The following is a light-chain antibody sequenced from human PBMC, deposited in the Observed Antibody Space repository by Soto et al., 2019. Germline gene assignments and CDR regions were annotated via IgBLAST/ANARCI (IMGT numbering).Light chain of an antibody. CDR1: SSNIESNF. CDR2: RNN. J-gene: IGLJ2*01. V-gene: IGLV1-47*01. CDR3: TVWDDSLRARL. Sequence: QSVLTQPPSASGTPGQRVTISCSGSSSNIESNFVYWYQQFPGTAPRLLIYRNNQRPSGVPDRFSGSKSGTSASLAISALRSEDEADYYCTVWDDSLRARLFGGGTKVTVL.